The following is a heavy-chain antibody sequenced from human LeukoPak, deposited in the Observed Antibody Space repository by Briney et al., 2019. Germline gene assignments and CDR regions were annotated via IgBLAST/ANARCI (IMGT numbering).Heavy chain of an antibody. V-gene: IGHV4-59*08. CDR1: GGSISSYY. D-gene: IGHD3-22*01. Sequence: SETLSLTCTVSGGSISSYYWSWIRQPPGKGLEWIGYIYYSGSTNYNPSLKSRVTISVDTSKNQFSLKLSSVTAADTAVYYCARQGYYDSSGYYYNAFDIWGQGTMVTVSS. CDR3: ARQGYYDSSGYYYNAFDI. J-gene: IGHJ3*02. CDR2: IYYSGST.